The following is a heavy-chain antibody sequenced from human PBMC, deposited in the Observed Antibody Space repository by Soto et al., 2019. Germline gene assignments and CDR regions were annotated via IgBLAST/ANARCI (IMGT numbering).Heavy chain of an antibody. Sequence: ASVKVSCKASGYTFTAYYVHWVRQAPGQGLEWMGIINPSGGSTSYAQKFQGRVTLTSDTSTSTVYMELSSLRSEDTAVYYCAREVSEAFDIWGQGTMVTVSS. V-gene: IGHV1-46*01. J-gene: IGHJ3*02. CDR1: GYTFTAYY. CDR2: INPSGGST. CDR3: AREVSEAFDI.